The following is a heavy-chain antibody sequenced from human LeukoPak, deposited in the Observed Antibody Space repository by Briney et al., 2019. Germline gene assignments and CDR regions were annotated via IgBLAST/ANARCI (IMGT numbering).Heavy chain of an antibody. CDR3: ARGQYCSGGSCYEGWFVP. Sequence: ASVKVSCKASGYTFTSYAMNWVRQAPGPGLEWMGWINTNTGNPTYAQGFTGRFVFSLDTSVSTAYLQICSLKAEDTAVYYCARGQYCSGGSCYEGWFVPWGQGTLVTVSS. CDR1: GYTFTSYA. CDR2: INTNTGNP. J-gene: IGHJ5*02. V-gene: IGHV7-4-1*01. D-gene: IGHD2-15*01.